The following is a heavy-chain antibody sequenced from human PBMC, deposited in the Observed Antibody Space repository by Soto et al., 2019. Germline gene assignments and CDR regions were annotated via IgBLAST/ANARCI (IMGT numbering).Heavy chain of an antibody. D-gene: IGHD3-10*01. CDR1: RFTFSYYA. J-gene: IGHJ3*02. CDR3: AKAKGIIMLSPAVI. V-gene: IGHV3-23*01. CDR2: IIGNGGST. Sequence: QPGGSLSLSCAASRFTFSYYAMHWIRQAPGKGLEWVAVIIGNGGSTYHADSVKGRFTISRDNSKNTLYLRMNSLGAEDTALYYCAKAKGIIMLSPAVIWGQWTMVTVSS.